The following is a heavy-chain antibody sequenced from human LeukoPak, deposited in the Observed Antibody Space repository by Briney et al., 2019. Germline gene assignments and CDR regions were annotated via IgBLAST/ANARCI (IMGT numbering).Heavy chain of an antibody. CDR3: ASSYCGGDCYSLYYFDY. Sequence: SETLSLTCTVSGGSISSSSFYWGWIRQPPGKGLEWIGSIYYRGSTYYNPSLKSRVTISVDMSENQVSLKLRSVTAADTAVYYCASSYCGGDCYSLYYFDYWGQGTLVTVSS. CDR1: GGSISSSSFY. D-gene: IGHD2-21*02. CDR2: IYYRGST. V-gene: IGHV4-39*07. J-gene: IGHJ4*02.